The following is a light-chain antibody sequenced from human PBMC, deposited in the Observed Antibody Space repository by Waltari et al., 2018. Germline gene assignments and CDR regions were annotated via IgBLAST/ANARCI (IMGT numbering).Light chain of an antibody. CDR3: QRYTSSVLYT. V-gene: IGKV3-20*01. CDR1: QSLGKNY. CDR2: GAS. Sequence: IVCPHSPCTLSLSPGDSASHPFKGSQSLGKNYLPWYQHKPSQARRLLIYGASSKDAGVPQTFSGSGSEKDFTFTISRLVREGIAVYYGQRYTSSVLYTFGEGTKLEIK. J-gene: IGKJ2*01.